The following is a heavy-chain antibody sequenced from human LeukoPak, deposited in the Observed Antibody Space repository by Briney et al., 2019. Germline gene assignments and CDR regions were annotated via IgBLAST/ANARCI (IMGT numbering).Heavy chain of an antibody. Sequence: GESLKISCQGSGYSFTSYWIGWVRQMPGKGLEWMGSIYPGDSDTRYSPSFQGQVTISADKSISTAYLQWSSLKAADTAMYYRARLPPDWNYDTFDIWGQGTMVTVSS. D-gene: IGHD1-7*01. V-gene: IGHV5-51*01. J-gene: IGHJ3*02. CDR3: ARLPPDWNYDTFDI. CDR2: IYPGDSDT. CDR1: GYSFTSYW.